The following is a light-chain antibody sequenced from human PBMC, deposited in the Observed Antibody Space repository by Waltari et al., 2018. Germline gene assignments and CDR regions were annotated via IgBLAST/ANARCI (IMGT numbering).Light chain of an antibody. V-gene: IGKV2-30*01. CDR3: MQGTHWPPYT. CDR2: KVS. Sequence: DVVMTQSPLSLPVTLGQPASISCRSRQSLAYSDGNTYLNWFPQRPGQSPRRLIYKVSNRDSGVPDRVSGSGSGTDFTLKISRVEAEDVGVYYCMQGTHWPPYTFGQGTKLEIK. J-gene: IGKJ2*01. CDR1: QSLAYSDGNTY.